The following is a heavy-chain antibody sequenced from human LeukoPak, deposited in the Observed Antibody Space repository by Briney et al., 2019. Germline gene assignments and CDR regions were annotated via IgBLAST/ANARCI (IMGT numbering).Heavy chain of an antibody. CDR3: ARDQGYWYLDL. Sequence: SETLSLTCTVSGGSISSYYWSWIRQPPGKGLEWIGYIYYSGSTTYNPSLKSRVTISVDTSKNQFSLNLNSVTAADTAVYYCARDQGYWYLDLWGRGTLVTVSS. J-gene: IGHJ2*01. V-gene: IGHV4-59*01. CDR2: IYYSGST. CDR1: GGSISSYY.